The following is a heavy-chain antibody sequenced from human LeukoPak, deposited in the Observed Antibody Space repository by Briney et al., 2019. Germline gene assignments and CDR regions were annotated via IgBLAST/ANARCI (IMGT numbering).Heavy chain of an antibody. CDR2: IYYNGNT. D-gene: IGHD3-16*01. J-gene: IGHJ6*02. V-gene: IGHV4-59*01. CDR1: DGSITSYY. Sequence: PSETLSLTCSVSDGSITSYYWNWIRRPPWKGLEWIGYIYYNGNTNYSPSLKSRVTMSVDTSKNLFSLKVSSVTAADTAVYYCARGGSNYYGMDVWGQGTTVTVSS. CDR3: ARGGSNYYGMDV.